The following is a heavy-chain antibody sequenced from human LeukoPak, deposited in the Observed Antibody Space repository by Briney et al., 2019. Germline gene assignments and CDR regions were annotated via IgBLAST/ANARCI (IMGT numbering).Heavy chain of an antibody. D-gene: IGHD3-10*01. Sequence: GGSLRLSCAASGFTFSAHGMNWVRQSPGRGLEWVSGIGGSGGFITYYADSVKGRFTVSRDNSKNTLYLQMNSLRAEDTAVYYCAKDPAPRGDYFDYWGQGTLVTVSS. CDR2: IGGSGGFIT. CDR1: GFTFSAHG. V-gene: IGHV3-23*01. J-gene: IGHJ4*02. CDR3: AKDPAPRGDYFDY.